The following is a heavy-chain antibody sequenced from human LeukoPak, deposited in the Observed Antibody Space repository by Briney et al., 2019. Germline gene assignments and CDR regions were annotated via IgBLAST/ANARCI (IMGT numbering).Heavy chain of an antibody. D-gene: IGHD4-17*01. CDR1: GFTFSSYG. Sequence: GGSLRLSCAASGFTFSSYGMHWVREAPGKGLEWVAVIWYDGSNKYYADSAKGRFTISRDNSKNTLYLQMNSLRAEDTAVYYCARDLTPYGNNWFDPWGQGTLVTVSS. V-gene: IGHV3-33*01. CDR2: IWYDGSNK. CDR3: ARDLTPYGNNWFDP. J-gene: IGHJ5*02.